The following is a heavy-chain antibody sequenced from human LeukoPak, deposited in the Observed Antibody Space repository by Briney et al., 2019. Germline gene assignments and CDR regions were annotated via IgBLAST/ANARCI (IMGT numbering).Heavy chain of an antibody. D-gene: IGHD5-12*01. CDR2: IYTSGST. Sequence: SETLSLTCTVSGGPISSYYWSWIRQPAGKGLEWIGRIYTSGSTNYNPSLKSRVTMSVDTSKNQFSLKLSSVTAADTAVYYCARDSGMSGYDLSFDYWGQGTLVTVSS. CDR1: GGPISSYY. J-gene: IGHJ4*02. CDR3: ARDSGMSGYDLSFDY. V-gene: IGHV4-4*07.